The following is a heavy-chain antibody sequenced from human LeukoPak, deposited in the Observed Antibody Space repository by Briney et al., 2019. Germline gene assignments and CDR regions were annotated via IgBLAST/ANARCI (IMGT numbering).Heavy chain of an antibody. CDR2: IYYSGSP. D-gene: IGHD1-1*01. J-gene: IGHJ4*02. V-gene: IGHV4-39*01. CDR1: GSSISNNNYY. CDR3: ATWRTAKTGFDY. Sequence: PSETLSLTCTVSGSSISNNNYYWAWIRQPPGKGLECIGSIYYSGSPYYNPSLKSRVTISVDTSKNQFSLRLSSVTAADTAVYYCATWRTAKTGFDYWGQGTLVTVSS.